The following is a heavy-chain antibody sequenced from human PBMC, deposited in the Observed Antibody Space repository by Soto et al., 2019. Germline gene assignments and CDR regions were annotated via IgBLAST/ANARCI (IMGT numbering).Heavy chain of an antibody. CDR1: GFTFSSYG. D-gene: IGHD6-13*01. Sequence: GGSLRLSCAASGFTFSSYGMHWVRQAPGKGLEWVAVIWHDGSNKYYADSVKGRFTISRDNSKNTLYLQMNSLRAEDTAVYYCARGPLGWQQLLDYWGQGTLVTVSS. V-gene: IGHV3-33*01. J-gene: IGHJ4*02. CDR2: IWHDGSNK. CDR3: ARGPLGWQQLLDY.